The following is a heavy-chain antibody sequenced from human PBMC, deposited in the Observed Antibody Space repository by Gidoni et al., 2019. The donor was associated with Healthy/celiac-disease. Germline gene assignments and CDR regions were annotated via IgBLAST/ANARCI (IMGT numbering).Heavy chain of an antibody. CDR3: ARGGRFEAGGDWFDP. V-gene: IGHV1-2*02. CDR1: GYTFTGYY. D-gene: IGHD3-16*01. Sequence: QVQLVQSGAEVKKTGASVKVSCKASGYTFTGYYMHWVRPAPGPGLEWMGWINPNSVGTNYAQKFQGRVTMTRDTSISTAYMELSRLRSDDTAVYYCARGGRFEAGGDWFDPWGQGTLVTVSS. J-gene: IGHJ5*02. CDR2: INPNSVGT.